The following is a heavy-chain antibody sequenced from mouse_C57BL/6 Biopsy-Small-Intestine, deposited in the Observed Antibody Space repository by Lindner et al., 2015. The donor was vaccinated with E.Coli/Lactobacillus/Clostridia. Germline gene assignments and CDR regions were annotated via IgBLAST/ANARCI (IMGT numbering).Heavy chain of an antibody. Sequence: VQLQESGAELARPGASVKISCKASGYSFTGYNMNWVKQSEGKSLEWIGNINPYYGSTSNNQKFKGKATLTVDMSSSTAYMQLKSLTSEDSAVYYCTRPFNYDDYWGQGTTLTVSS. CDR1: GYSFTGYN. CDR3: TRPFNYDDY. V-gene: IGHV1-39*01. J-gene: IGHJ2*01. CDR2: INPYYGST.